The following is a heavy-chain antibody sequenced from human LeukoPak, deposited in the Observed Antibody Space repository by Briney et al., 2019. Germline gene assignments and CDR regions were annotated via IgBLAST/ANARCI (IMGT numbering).Heavy chain of an antibody. J-gene: IGHJ4*02. V-gene: IGHV5-51*01. CDR2: MYLGDSDT. CDR3: ARGTYNWNIIDY. Sequence: GEFLKISCKGSGYRFSTYWIGWVRQMPGKGLEWMGIMYLGDSDTRYSPSFQGQVTISADKSITTAYLQWSSLKASDTAMYYCARGTYNWNIIDYWGQGTLVTVSS. CDR1: GYRFSTYW. D-gene: IGHD1/OR15-1a*01.